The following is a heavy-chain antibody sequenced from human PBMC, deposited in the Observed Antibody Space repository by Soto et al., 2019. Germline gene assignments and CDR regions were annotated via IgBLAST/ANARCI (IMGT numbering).Heavy chain of an antibody. V-gene: IGHV3-30*03. CDR1: GFTFSRYG. CDR2: ISYDGGKT. D-gene: IGHD4-17*01. Sequence: QVQLVESGGGVVQPGSSLRLSCAASGFTFSRYGIHWVRQSPGKGLERVSFISYDGGKTDYVDSVRGRFTISRDNSNNILYLQMRSLRAEDTAVYFCAREVRANLNYFGDYEWFDPWGQGTLVTVSS. J-gene: IGHJ5*02. CDR3: AREVRANLNYFGDYEWFDP.